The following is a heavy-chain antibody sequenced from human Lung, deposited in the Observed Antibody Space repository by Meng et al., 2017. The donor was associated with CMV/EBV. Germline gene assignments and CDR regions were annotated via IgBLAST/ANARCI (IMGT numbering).Heavy chain of an antibody. CDR2: LYQSGST. Sequence: LXCSVSGGSISSSSYYWGWIRQPPGKGLEWIGSLYQSGSTFYNPSLKSRVTISVDTSKNHFSQKLSSVTAADTAVYYCATPRAGYASGWSFDYWGQGXLVTVSS. CDR3: ATPRAGYASGWSFDY. CDR1: GGSISSSSYY. V-gene: IGHV4-39*07. D-gene: IGHD6-19*01. J-gene: IGHJ4*02.